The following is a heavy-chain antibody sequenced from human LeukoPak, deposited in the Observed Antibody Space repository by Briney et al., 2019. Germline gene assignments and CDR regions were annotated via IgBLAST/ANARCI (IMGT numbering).Heavy chain of an antibody. Sequence: SETLSLTCTVSGYSISSGYYWGWIRQPPGKGLEWIGSIYHSGSTYYNPSLKSRVTKSVETTKNQCSLKLSSVTAADTVVYYCARSGGYSYGPYFDYWGQGTLVTVSS. J-gene: IGHJ4*02. V-gene: IGHV4-38-2*02. CDR1: GYSISSGYY. D-gene: IGHD5-18*01. CDR3: ARSGGYSYGPYFDY. CDR2: IYHSGST.